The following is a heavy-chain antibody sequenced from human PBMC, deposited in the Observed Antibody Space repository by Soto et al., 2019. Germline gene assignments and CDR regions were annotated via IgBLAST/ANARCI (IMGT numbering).Heavy chain of an antibody. CDR1: GFTFSSYA. CDR3: AKDSPRTYDFWSGYTRYGMDV. CDR2: ISGSGGST. V-gene: IGHV3-23*01. Sequence: GGSLRLSCAASGFTFSSYAMSWVRQAPGKGLEWVSAISGSGGSTYYADSVKGRFTISRDNSKNTLYLQMNSLRAEDTAVYYCAKDSPRTYDFWSGYTRYGMDVWGQGTKVTVSS. J-gene: IGHJ6*02. D-gene: IGHD3-3*01.